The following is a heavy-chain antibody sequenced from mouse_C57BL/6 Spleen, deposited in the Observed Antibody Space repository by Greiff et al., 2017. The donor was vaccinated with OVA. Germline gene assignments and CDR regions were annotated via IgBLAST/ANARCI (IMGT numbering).Heavy chain of an antibody. J-gene: IGHJ4*01. CDR2: IDPSDSET. CDR1: GYTFTSYW. CDR3: ARSRPPGYAMDY. Sequence: VQLQQPGAELVRPGSSVKLSCKASGYTFTSYWMHWVKQRPIQGLEWIGNIDPSDSETHYNQKFKDKATLTVDKSSSTAYMQLSSLTSEDSAVYYCARSRPPGYAMDYWGQGTSVTVSS. V-gene: IGHV1-52*01.